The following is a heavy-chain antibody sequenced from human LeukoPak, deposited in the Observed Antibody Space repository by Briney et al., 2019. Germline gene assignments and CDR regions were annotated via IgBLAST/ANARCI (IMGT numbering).Heavy chain of an antibody. J-gene: IGHJ4*02. CDR1: GGSFSGYY. D-gene: IGHD5-18*01. V-gene: IGHV4-34*01. Sequence: SETLSLTCAVYGGSFSGYYWSWIRQPPGKGLEWIGEINHSGSTNYNPSLKSRVTIPVDTSKNQFSLKLSSVTAADTAVYYCAKVLIQLWSPTYYFDYWGQGTLVTVSS. CDR2: INHSGST. CDR3: AKVLIQLWSPTYYFDY.